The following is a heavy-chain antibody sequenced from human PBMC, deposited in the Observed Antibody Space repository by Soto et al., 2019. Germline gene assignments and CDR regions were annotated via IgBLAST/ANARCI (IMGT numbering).Heavy chain of an antibody. CDR2: IYYGGSI. J-gene: IGHJ5*02. V-gene: IGHV4-59*01. CDR3: TGAYYDVSGYSLDP. D-gene: IGHD3-22*01. CDR1: GGSIGTYY. Sequence: PSETLSLTCTVSGGSIGTYYWSWIRQPPGKGLEWIGYIYYGGSINYNPSLKSRVIISVDTAKNQFSLRLSSVSAADTAVYYCTGAYYDVSGYSLDPWGQGTSVTVSS.